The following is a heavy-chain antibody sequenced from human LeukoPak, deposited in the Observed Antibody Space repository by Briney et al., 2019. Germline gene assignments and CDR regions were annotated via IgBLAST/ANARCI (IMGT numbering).Heavy chain of an antibody. CDR1: GYTFTGYY. V-gene: IGHV1-2*02. D-gene: IGHD2-15*01. CDR2: INPNSGGT. J-gene: IGHJ4*02. Sequence: ASVKVSCTASGYTFTGYYMHWVRQAPGQGLEWMGWINPNSGGTNYAQKFQGRVTMTRDTSISTAYMELSRLRPDDTAVYYCARERTLTSCYDYWGQGTLVTVSS. CDR3: ARERTLTSCYDY.